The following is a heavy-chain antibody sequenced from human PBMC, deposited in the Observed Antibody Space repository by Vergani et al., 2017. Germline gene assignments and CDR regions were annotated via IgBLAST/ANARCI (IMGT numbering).Heavy chain of an antibody. CDR1: GGSISSHY. CDR3: AKDQGFWGGYLPSNWFDP. D-gene: IGHD3-3*01. V-gene: IGHV4-59*11. J-gene: IGHJ5*02. Sequence: QVQLQESGPGLVKPSETLSLTCTVSGGSISSHYWSWIRQPPGKGLEWIGYIYYSGSTNYNPSLKSRVTISVDTSKNQFSLKLSSVTAADTAVYYCAKDQGFWGGYLPSNWFDPWGQGTLVTVSS. CDR2: IYYSGST.